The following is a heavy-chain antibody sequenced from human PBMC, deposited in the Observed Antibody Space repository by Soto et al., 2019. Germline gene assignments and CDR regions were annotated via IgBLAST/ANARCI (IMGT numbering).Heavy chain of an antibody. CDR1: PYHLLQYG. Sequence: ENVSHKGFPYHLLQYGINWRSQATRHGLEWVGWISLYTGYTHSPQKFHGRLTPTTDTAASTAYMELEALRSADTALYFCAREATVLIRAAQPSHFDSWGQGTLVTVSS. D-gene: IGHD2-8*01. J-gene: IGHJ4*02. CDR2: ISLYTGYT. CDR3: AREATVLIRAAQPSHFDS. V-gene: IGHV1-18*01.